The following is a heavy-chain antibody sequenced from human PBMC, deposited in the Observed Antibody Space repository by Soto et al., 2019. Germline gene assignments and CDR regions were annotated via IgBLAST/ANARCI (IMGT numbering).Heavy chain of an antibody. J-gene: IGHJ4*02. CDR1: GFTFDDYA. Sequence: GGSLRLSCAASGFTFDDYAMHWVRQVPGKGLEWVSGITWNSGSIVYADSVKGRFTISRDNAKNSLYLQMNSLRAEDTAVYYCARAYYDSSGYYPYFDYWGQGTLVTVSS. V-gene: IGHV3-9*01. D-gene: IGHD3-22*01. CDR2: ITWNSGSI. CDR3: ARAYYDSSGYYPYFDY.